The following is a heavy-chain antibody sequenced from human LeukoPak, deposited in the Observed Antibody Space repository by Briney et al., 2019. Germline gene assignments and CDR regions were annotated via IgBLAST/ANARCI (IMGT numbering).Heavy chain of an antibody. J-gene: IGHJ6*03. CDR2: INQDGSEK. CDR3: ARDEGYCSGGSCYSPDYYYMDV. V-gene: IGHV3-7*01. Sequence: GGSLRLSCVASGFTFFSHWMTWVRQASGKGLEWVATINQDGSEKYYVDSVKGRFTISRDNAKNSLYLQMNSLRAEDTAVYYCARDEGYCSGGSCYSPDYYYMDVWGKGTTVTVSS. CDR1: GFTFFSHW. D-gene: IGHD2-15*01.